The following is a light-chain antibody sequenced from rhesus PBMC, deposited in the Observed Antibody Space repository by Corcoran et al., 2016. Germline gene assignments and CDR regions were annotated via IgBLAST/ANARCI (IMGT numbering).Light chain of an antibody. CDR1: ENVNNY. J-gene: IGKJ2*01. Sequence: DIQMTQSPSSLSASVGDRVTIPCRASENVNNYLNWYQQNPGKAPKLLIYKASTLQSGVPSRFSGSGSGTDYTLTISSLQPEDFATYYCQQYNSAPYSFGQGTKVEIK. V-gene: IGKV1-74*01. CDR3: QQYNSAPYS. CDR2: KAS.